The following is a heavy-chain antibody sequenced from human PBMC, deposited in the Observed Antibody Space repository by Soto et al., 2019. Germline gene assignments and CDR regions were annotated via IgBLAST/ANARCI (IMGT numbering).Heavy chain of an antibody. Sequence: GGSLRLSCAAYGFTFRTYAINWVRQAPGKGLEWVAVIVGDASSIDYADSVKGRFTISRDNSKNIMYLQMTSLKVEDTATYFCAKELQADDRYDLXYWGQGTQVTVSS. CDR1: GFTFRTYA. V-gene: IGHV3-23*01. CDR3: AKELQADDRYDLXY. CDR2: IVGDASSI. D-gene: IGHD3-22*01. J-gene: IGHJ4*02.